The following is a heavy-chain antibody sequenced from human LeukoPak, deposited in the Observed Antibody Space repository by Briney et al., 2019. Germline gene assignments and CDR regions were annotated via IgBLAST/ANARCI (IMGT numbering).Heavy chain of an antibody. CDR3: ASTQVVVITTYNFDY. CDR1: GGSISSSSYY. Sequence: SETLSLTCTVSGGSISSSSYYWGWIRQPPGKGLEWIGSIYYSGSTYYNPSLKSRVTISVDTSKNQFSLKLSSVTAADTAVYYCASTQVVVITTYNFDYWGQGTLVTVSS. D-gene: IGHD3-22*01. V-gene: IGHV4-39*01. J-gene: IGHJ4*02. CDR2: IYYSGST.